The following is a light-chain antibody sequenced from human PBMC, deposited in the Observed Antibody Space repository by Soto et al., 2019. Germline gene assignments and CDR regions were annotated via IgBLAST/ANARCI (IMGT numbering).Light chain of an antibody. J-gene: IGKJ5*01. CDR3: QQANSFPIT. CDR2: AAS. CDR1: QGISSW. V-gene: IGKV1D-12*01. Sequence: DIQMTQSPSSVSASVGDRVTITCRASQGISSWLVWYQQKPGKAPKPLFYAASSLRTGVPSRFSGSTSGTDFSLTISSLQPEDFATYYCQQANSFPITFGQGTLMEMK.